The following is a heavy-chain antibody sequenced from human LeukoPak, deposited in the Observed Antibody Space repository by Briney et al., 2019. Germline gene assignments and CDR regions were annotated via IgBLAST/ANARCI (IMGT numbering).Heavy chain of an antibody. J-gene: IGHJ3*02. CDR2: IKQDGTDK. CDR3: ARSRSVSGVVIMGAFDI. CDR1: GFTFNSYW. V-gene: IGHV3-7*01. D-gene: IGHD3-3*01. Sequence: PGGSLRLSCAASGFTFNSYWMTWVRQAPGKGLEWVANIKQDGTDKYYVDSVKGRFTISRDNAKNSLFLQLGSLRADDTAVYYCARSRSVSGVVIMGAFDIWGQGTMVTVSS.